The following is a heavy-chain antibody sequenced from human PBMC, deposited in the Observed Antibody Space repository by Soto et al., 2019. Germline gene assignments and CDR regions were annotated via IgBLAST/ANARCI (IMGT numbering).Heavy chain of an antibody. Sequence: QVQLVQSGAEVKKPGASVKVSCKASGYTFTNYAMHWVRQAPGQRLEWMGWINAGNGNTKYSQKFQGRVTITRDTSASTAYMQLSSMRSEDTAVYYCARDLGAAHWFGEPYSFDYWGQGTLVTVSS. D-gene: IGHD3-10*01. J-gene: IGHJ4*02. CDR2: INAGNGNT. CDR3: ARDLGAAHWFGEPYSFDY. V-gene: IGHV1-3*01. CDR1: GYTFTNYA.